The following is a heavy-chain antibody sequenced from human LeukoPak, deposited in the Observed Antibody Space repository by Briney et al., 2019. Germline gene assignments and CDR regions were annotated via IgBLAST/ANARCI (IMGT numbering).Heavy chain of an antibody. D-gene: IGHD3-9*01. J-gene: IGHJ4*02. V-gene: IGHV1-46*01. CDR2: INPSGGST. CDR3: ARGDYDILTGYSFDY. CDR1: GYTFTSYY. Sequence: GASVKVSCKASGYTFTSYYMHWVRQAPGQGLEWMGIINPSGGSTSYAQKFQGRVTMTRDTSTSTVYVELSSLRSEDTAVYYCARGDYDILTGYSFDYWGQGTLVTVSS.